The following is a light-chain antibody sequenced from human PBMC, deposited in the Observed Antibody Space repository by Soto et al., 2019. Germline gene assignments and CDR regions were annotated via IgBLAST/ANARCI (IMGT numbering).Light chain of an antibody. CDR1: SSDVGSYTL. CDR2: EGT. V-gene: IGLV2-14*02. CDR3: QSFDSSLSGWV. J-gene: IGLJ3*02. Sequence: QSALTQPASVSGSPGQSITISCTGTSSDVGSYTLVSWYQQNPGKAPKLIIYEGTKRPSGVSNRFSGSKSGNTASLTISGLQAEDEADYYCQSFDSSLSGWVFGGGTKLTVL.